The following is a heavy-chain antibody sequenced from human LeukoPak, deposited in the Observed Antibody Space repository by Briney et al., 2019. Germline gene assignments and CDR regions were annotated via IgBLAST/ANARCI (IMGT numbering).Heavy chain of an antibody. Sequence: GGSLRLSRAASGFTFSSYAMSWVRQAPGKGLEWVSAISGSGGSTYYADSVKGRFTISRDNSKNTLFLQMNRLRLEDTAVYYCARDSQRWSLENLYAMDVWGQGATVIVSS. CDR1: GFTFSSYA. CDR3: ARDSQRWSLENLYAMDV. V-gene: IGHV3-23*01. D-gene: IGHD6-25*01. J-gene: IGHJ6*02. CDR2: ISGSGGST.